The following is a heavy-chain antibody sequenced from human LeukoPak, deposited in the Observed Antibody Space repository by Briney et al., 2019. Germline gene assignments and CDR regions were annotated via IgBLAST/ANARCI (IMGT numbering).Heavy chain of an antibody. D-gene: IGHD5-24*01. J-gene: IGHJ4*02. CDR2: IKTDGSST. V-gene: IGHV3-74*01. CDR1: GFTFSSYW. CDR3: ATIRDFDH. Sequence: GGSLRLSCAASGFTFSSYWMHWVRQAPGKGLVWVSRIKTDGSSTNYADSMEGRFTISRDNAKNTLYLQMNNLRAEDTAVYYCATIRDFDHWGQGTLVTVSS.